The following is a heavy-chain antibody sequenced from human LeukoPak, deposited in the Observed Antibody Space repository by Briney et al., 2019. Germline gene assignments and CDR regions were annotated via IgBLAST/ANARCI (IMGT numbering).Heavy chain of an antibody. Sequence: SETLSLTGAVYGGSFSGYYWSWIRQPPGKGLEWIGEINHSGSTNYNPSLRSRVTISVDTSKNQFSLKLSSVTAADTAVYYCATKGLPYWFAPWGQGTLVTVSS. CDR2: INHSGST. CDR3: ATKGLPYWFAP. V-gene: IGHV4-34*01. D-gene: IGHD4-11*01. J-gene: IGHJ5*02. CDR1: GGSFSGYY.